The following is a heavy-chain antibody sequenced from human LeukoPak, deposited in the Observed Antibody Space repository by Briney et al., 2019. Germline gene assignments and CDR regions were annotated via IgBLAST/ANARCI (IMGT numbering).Heavy chain of an antibody. D-gene: IGHD3-9*01. CDR1: GGTFSSYA. V-gene: IGHV1-46*01. Sequence: ASVKVSCKASGGTFSSYAISWVRQAPGQGLEWMGIINPSGGSTSYAQKFRGRVTMTRDTSTSTVYMELSSLRSEDTAVYYCARDRDTYYDILTGYSPYYFDYWGQGTLVTVSS. J-gene: IGHJ4*02. CDR2: INPSGGST. CDR3: ARDRDTYYDILTGYSPYYFDY.